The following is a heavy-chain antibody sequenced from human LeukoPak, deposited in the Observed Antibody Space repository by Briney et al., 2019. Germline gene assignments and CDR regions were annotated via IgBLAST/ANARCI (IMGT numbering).Heavy chain of an antibody. J-gene: IGHJ5*02. Sequence: ASVKVSCKASGYTFTSYGISWVRQAPGQGLEWMGWISAYNGNTNYAQKLQGRVTMTTDTSTSTAYMELRSLRSDDTAVYYCARSDSSGWYPNWFDPWGQGTLVTVSS. V-gene: IGHV1-18*01. CDR1: GYTFTSYG. CDR2: ISAYNGNT. D-gene: IGHD6-19*01. CDR3: ARSDSSGWYPNWFDP.